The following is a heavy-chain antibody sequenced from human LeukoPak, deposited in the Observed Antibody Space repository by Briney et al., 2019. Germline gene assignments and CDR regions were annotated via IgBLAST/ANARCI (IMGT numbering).Heavy chain of an antibody. Sequence: GSSVKVSCKASGGTFSSYAISWVRQAPGQGLEWMGGIIPIFGTANYAQKFQGRVTITADESTSTAYMELSSLRSEDTAVYYCARGNSGSYYVHWYFDLWGRGTLVTVSS. CDR1: GGTFSSYA. V-gene: IGHV1-69*01. CDR2: IIPIFGTA. D-gene: IGHD1-26*01. CDR3: ARGNSGSYYVHWYFDL. J-gene: IGHJ2*01.